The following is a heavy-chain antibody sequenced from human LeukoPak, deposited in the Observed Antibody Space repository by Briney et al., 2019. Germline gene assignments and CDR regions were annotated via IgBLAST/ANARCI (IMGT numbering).Heavy chain of an antibody. Sequence: PGRSLRLSCAASGLTFDDYAMHWVRQAPGKGLEWVSGISWNSGSIGYADSVKGRFTISRDNAKNSLYLQMNSLRAEDTALYYCAKDRAKYYYYGMDVWGQGTTVTVSS. D-gene: IGHD4/OR15-4a*01. CDR2: ISWNSGSI. CDR3: AKDRAKYYYYGMDV. J-gene: IGHJ6*02. CDR1: GLTFDDYA. V-gene: IGHV3-9*01.